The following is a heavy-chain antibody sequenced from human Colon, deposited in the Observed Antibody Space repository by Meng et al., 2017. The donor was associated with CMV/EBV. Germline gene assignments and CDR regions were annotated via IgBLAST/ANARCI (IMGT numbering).Heavy chain of an antibody. V-gene: IGHV3-53*01. CDR2: IYSGDSR. Sequence: GESLKISCVVSGFSASTNYMSWVRQAPGKGLEWVSGIYSGDSRQYADSVKGRFAISRDNSENSLYLHMNSLRANDTAVYYCVRRGTGGRSFDYWGQGTLVTVSS. J-gene: IGHJ4*02. CDR3: VRRGTGGRSFDY. CDR1: GFSASTNY. D-gene: IGHD3-16*01.